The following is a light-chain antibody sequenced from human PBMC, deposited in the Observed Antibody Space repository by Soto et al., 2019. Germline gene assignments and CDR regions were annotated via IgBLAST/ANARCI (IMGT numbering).Light chain of an antibody. CDR1: QSVAAS. V-gene: IGKV1-5*01. CDR3: QRYNNWPLT. CDR2: AAS. Sequence: QVNKSPSALSAYVGDSVTITCRASQSVAASLAWYQQKPGEAPKLLIYAASSLQSGVPSRFSGSGSGPEFTLTINCLQSEDFAIYYCQRYNNWPLTFGGGTKVAIK. J-gene: IGKJ4*01.